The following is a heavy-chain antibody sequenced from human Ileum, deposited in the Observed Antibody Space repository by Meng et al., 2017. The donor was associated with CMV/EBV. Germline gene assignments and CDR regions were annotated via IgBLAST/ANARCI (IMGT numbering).Heavy chain of an antibody. J-gene: IGHJ4*02. CDR2: ISGSGDST. CDR1: GLTFSSYA. CDR3: AKDKAPFDY. V-gene: IGHV3-23*01. Sequence: LRLSCAASGLTFSSYAMSWVRQAPGKGLEWVSAISGSGDSTYYADSVKGRFTIFRDNSKNTLYLRMNSLRAEDTAVYYCAKDKAPFDYWGQGTPVTVSS.